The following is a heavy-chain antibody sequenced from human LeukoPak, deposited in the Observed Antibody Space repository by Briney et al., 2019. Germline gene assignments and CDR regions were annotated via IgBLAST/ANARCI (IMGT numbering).Heavy chain of an antibody. V-gene: IGHV1-69*05. J-gene: IGHJ3*02. Sequence: GASVKVSCKASGYTFTSYGISWVRQAPGQGLEWMGGIIPIFGTANYAQKFQGRVTITTDESTSTAYMELSSLRSEDTAVYYCASPKGVVVPAAMGSIDAFDIWGQGTMVTVSS. CDR3: ASPKGVVVPAAMGSIDAFDI. CDR1: GYTFTSYG. CDR2: IIPIFGTA. D-gene: IGHD2-2*01.